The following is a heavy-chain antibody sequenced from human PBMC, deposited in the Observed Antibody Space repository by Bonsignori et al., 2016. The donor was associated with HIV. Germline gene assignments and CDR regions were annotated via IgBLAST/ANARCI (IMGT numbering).Heavy chain of an antibody. Sequence: WVRQAPGQGLEWMGWINPNSGGTNYAQKFQGRVTMTRDTSISTAYMELSRLRSDDTAVYYCARDKRWELLPSYWGQGTLVTVSS. J-gene: IGHJ4*02. V-gene: IGHV1-2*02. D-gene: IGHD1-26*01. CDR3: ARDKRWELLPSY. CDR2: INPNSGGT.